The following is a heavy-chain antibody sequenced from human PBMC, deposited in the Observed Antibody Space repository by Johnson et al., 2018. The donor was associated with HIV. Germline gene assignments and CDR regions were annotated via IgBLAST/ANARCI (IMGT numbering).Heavy chain of an antibody. Sequence: QEKLVESGGGVERPGESLRLSCVGSGFMFDDYAMSWVRQVPGKGLEWVAVISYDGSNKYYADSVKGRFTISRDNSKNTLDLQMNSLRAEDTAVYYCARVHCSGGNSLGAFDIWGQ. CDR2: ISYDGSNK. J-gene: IGHJ3*02. CDR3: ARVHCSGGNSLGAFDI. V-gene: IGHV3-30*04. CDR1: GFMFDDYA. D-gene: IGHD2-15*01.